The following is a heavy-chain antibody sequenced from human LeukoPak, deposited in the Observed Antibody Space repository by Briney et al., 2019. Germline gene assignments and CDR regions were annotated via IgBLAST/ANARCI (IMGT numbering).Heavy chain of an antibody. Sequence: GGSLRLSCAASGFTFSSYSMNWVRQAPAKGLEWVAVISYDGSNKYYADSVKGRFTISRDNSKNTLYLQMNSLRAEDTAVYYCAKDHEKVATIKDYWGQGTLVTVSS. CDR3: AKDHEKVATIKDY. CDR2: ISYDGSNK. CDR1: GFTFSSYS. V-gene: IGHV3-30*18. D-gene: IGHD5-12*01. J-gene: IGHJ4*02.